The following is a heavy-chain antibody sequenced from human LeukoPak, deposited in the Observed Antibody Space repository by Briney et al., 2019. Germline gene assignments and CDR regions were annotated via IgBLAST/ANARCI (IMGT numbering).Heavy chain of an antibody. Sequence: GGSLRLSCAASGFIFSRNSMNWVRQAPGKGLEWVSAISGSTGRTYYADSVKGRFTISRDNSKNTFYLQMNSLRAEDTGVYYCTKEGLPSGSSWSAWFDPWGQGTLVTVSS. CDR3: TKEGLPSGSSWSAWFDP. J-gene: IGHJ5*02. V-gene: IGHV3-23*01. D-gene: IGHD3-10*01. CDR2: ISGSTGRT. CDR1: GFIFSRNS.